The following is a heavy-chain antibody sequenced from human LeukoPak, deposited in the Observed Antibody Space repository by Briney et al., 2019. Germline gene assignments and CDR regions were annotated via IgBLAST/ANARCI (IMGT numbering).Heavy chain of an antibody. J-gene: IGHJ4*02. CDR2: ISGSGGST. D-gene: IGHD7-27*01. CDR1: GFTFSSYA. V-gene: IGHV3-23*01. CDR3: ATLSSLTGLSYYIDY. Sequence: GGSLRLSCAASGFTFSSYAMSWVRQAPGKGLEWVSAISGSGGSTYYADSVKGRFTISRDNSKNTLYLQMNSLRAEDTAVYYCATLSSLTGLSYYIDYWGQGTLVTVSS.